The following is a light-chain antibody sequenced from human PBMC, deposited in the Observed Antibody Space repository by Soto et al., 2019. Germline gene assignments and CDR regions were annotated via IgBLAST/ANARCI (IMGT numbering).Light chain of an antibody. Sequence: QSALTQPASVSGSPGQSITISCTGTSSDVGGYNHVSWYQHSPGKAPKLILFAISDRPSGVSHRFSGSKSGNTASLTISGLQADDEADYYCCSYTSLSTVVFGGGTQLAV. CDR3: CSYTSLSTVV. CDR2: AIS. CDR1: SSDVGGYNH. V-gene: IGLV2-14*01. J-gene: IGLJ2*01.